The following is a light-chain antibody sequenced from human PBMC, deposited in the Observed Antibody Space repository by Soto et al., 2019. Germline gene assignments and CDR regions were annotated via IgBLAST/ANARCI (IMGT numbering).Light chain of an antibody. CDR2: GAS. CDR3: SSYWTTSTT. CDR1: NSDVDGYSS. J-gene: IGLJ2*01. Sequence: QPVLTQPASVSGSPGQSVTISCTGINSDVDGYSSVSWLQQYPGKAPKLLIYGASNRPSGVSNRFSGSKSGNTASLTISGLQADDEAKYYCSSYWTTSTTFGGGTKLTVL. V-gene: IGLV2-14*01.